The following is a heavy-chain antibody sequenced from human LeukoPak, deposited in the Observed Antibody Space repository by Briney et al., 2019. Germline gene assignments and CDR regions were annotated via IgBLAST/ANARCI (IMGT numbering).Heavy chain of an antibody. CDR2: ISAYNGNT. D-gene: IGHD6-6*01. CDR1: GGTFSSYA. CDR3: ARRTYSSSSSIFDY. J-gene: IGHJ4*02. V-gene: IGHV1-18*01. Sequence: GASVKVSCKASGGTFSSYAISWVRQAPGQGLEWMGWISAYNGNTNYAQKLQGRVTMTTDTSTSTAYMELRSLRSDDTAVYYCARRTYSSSSSIFDYWGQGTLVTVSS.